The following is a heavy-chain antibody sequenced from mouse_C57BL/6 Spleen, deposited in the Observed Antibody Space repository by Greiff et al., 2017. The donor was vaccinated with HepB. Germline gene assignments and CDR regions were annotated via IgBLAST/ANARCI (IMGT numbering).Heavy chain of an antibody. Sequence: EVQLQESGPGLVKPSQSLSLTCSVTGYSITSGYYWNWIRQFPGNKLEWMGYISYDGSNNYNPSLKNRISITRDTSKNQFFLKLNSVTTEDTATYSCAREDDYGAWFAYWGQGTLVTVSA. V-gene: IGHV3-6*01. CDR2: ISYDGSN. CDR1: GYSITSGYY. J-gene: IGHJ3*01. D-gene: IGHD2-4*01. CDR3: AREDDYGAWFAY.